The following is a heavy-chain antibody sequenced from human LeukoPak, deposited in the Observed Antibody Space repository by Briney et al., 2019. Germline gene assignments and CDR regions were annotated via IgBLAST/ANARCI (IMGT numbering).Heavy chain of an antibody. CDR2: INSISGEI. V-gene: IGHV3-48*02. CDR1: GFTFSYYS. D-gene: IGHD5-12*01. J-gene: IGHJ4*02. Sequence: PGGSLRLSCVAPGFTFSYYSMNWVRQAPEKGLEWVSYINSISGEIWYADSVKGRFTISRDDAKNSQYLQMNSLRDEDTAVYYCARDHGYAFDYWGQGTLVTVSS. CDR3: ARDHGYAFDY.